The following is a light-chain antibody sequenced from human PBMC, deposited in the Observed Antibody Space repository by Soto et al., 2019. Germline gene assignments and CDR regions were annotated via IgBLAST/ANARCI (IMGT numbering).Light chain of an antibody. Sequence: EVVLTKKKGNLSLSPGEGATLSCRASQSVSTNFFAWYQQKPGQAPRLLIYGASTRATGIPDRFSGSGSGTDFTLTISRLEPEDFAVYYCQQYGRTSWTFGQGTKVDIK. CDR2: GAS. V-gene: IGKV3-20*01. J-gene: IGKJ1*01. CDR3: QQYGRTSWT. CDR1: QSVSTNF.